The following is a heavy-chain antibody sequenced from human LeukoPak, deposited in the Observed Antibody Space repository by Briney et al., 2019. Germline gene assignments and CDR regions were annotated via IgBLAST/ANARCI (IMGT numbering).Heavy chain of an antibody. CDR2: IYYSGST. D-gene: IGHD2-21*02. Sequence: PSETLSLTCTVSGGSISSYYWSWIRQPPGKGLGWLGYIYYSGSTNYNPSLKSRVTISVDTSKNQFPLKLSSVTAADTAVYYCARARAGVVTAIDAFDIWGQGTMVTVSS. V-gene: IGHV4-59*01. CDR1: GGSISSYY. J-gene: IGHJ3*02. CDR3: ARARAGVVTAIDAFDI.